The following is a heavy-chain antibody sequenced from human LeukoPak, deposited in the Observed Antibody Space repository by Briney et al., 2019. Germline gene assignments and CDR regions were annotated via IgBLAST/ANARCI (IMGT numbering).Heavy chain of an antibody. V-gene: IGHV3-33*01. CDR1: GFTFSSYG. D-gene: IGHD1-1*01. J-gene: IGHJ3*02. Sequence: GRSLRLSCAASGFTFSSYGVHWVRQAPGKGLEWVAVIWYDGSNKYYADSVKGRFTISRDNSKNTLYLQMNSLRAEDTAVYYCARGSTGTYAFDIWGQGTMVTVSS. CDR3: ARGSTGTYAFDI. CDR2: IWYDGSNK.